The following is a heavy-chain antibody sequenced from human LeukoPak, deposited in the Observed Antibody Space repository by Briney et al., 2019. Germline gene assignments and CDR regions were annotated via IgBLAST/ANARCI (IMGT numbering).Heavy chain of an antibody. V-gene: IGHV3-21*01. CDR1: DFIFSDYS. CDR2: ISSSTSYI. CDR3: AKEGSGWY. D-gene: IGHD6-19*01. Sequence: NPGGSLRLSCEASDFIFSDYSMNWVRQAPGKGLEWVSSISSSTSYIYYAESVKGRFTISRDNAKNSLYLQMNSLRAEDTAVYYCAKEGSGWYWGQGTLVTVSS. J-gene: IGHJ4*02.